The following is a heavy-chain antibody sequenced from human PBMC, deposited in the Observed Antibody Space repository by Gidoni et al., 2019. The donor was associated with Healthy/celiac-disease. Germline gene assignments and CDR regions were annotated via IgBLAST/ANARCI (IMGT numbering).Heavy chain of an antibody. CDR1: GFTFSNGW. J-gene: IGHJ6*02. CDR2: IKSKTDGGTT. CDR3: TTLRYYYYGMDG. V-gene: IGHV3-15*01. Sequence: EVQLVESGGGLVQPGGSLRLSCAASGFTFSNGWMSWVRQAPGKGLEWVGRIKSKTDGGTTDYAAPVKGRFTISRDDSKNTLYLQMNSLKTEDTAVYYCTTLRYYYYGMDGWGQGTTVTVSS.